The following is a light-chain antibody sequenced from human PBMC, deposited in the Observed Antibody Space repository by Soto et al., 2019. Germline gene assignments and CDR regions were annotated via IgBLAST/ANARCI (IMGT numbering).Light chain of an antibody. CDR3: MQALQTPA. V-gene: IGKV2-28*01. Sequence: DIVMTQSPLSLPVTPGEPASISCRSSQSLQHSNGYNYLDWYVQKPGQSPPILIYLASNRASGVPERFSGSGSGTDFTLKISRVEAEDVGTYYCMQALQTPAFGQGTKVEIK. CDR1: QSLQHSNGYNY. CDR2: LAS. J-gene: IGKJ1*01.